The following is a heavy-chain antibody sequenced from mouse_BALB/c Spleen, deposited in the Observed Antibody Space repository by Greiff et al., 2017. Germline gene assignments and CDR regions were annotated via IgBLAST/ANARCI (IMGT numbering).Heavy chain of an antibody. Sequence: VQLKQSGTVLARPGASVKMSCKASGYTFTSYWMHWVKQRPGQGLEWIGAIYPGNSDTSYNQKFKGKAKLTAVTSTSTAYMELSSLTNEDSAVYYCTRSVTTVGYFDYWGQGTTLTVSS. CDR1: GYTFTSYW. D-gene: IGHD1-1*01. J-gene: IGHJ2*01. V-gene: IGHV1-5*01. CDR2: IYPGNSDT. CDR3: TRSVTTVGYFDY.